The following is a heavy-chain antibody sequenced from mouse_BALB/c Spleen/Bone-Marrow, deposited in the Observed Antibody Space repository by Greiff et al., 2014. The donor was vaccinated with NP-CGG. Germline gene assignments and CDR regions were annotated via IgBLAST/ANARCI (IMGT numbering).Heavy chain of an antibody. CDR2: INPASSTI. CDR1: GFDFSRYW. V-gene: IGHV4-1*02. CDR3: AKNYYYGYVAY. J-gene: IGHJ3*01. D-gene: IGHD1-2*01. Sequence: VQLQQPGGGLVQPGGSLKLSCAASGFDFSRYWMTWVRQAPGKGLEWIGEINPASSTINYTPSLKDKFIISRDNAKNTLYLQMSKVRSEDTALYYCAKNYYYGYVAYWGQGTLVTVSA.